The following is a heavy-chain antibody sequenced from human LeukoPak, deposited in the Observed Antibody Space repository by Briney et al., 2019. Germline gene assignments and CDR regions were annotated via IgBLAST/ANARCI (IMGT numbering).Heavy chain of an antibody. CDR2: ISAYNGNT. V-gene: IGHV1-18*01. CDR3: ARGSYDFWSGYYQYYFDY. D-gene: IGHD3-3*01. Sequence: ASVKVSCKASGYTFTSYGISWVRQAPGQGLEWMGWISAYNGNTNYAQKLQGRVTMTTDTSTSTAYMELRSLRSDDTAVYYCARGSYDFWSGYYQYYFDYWGQGTLVTVSS. J-gene: IGHJ4*02. CDR1: GYTFTSYG.